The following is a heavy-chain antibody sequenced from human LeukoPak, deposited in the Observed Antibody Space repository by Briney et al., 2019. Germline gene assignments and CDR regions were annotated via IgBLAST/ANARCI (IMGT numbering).Heavy chain of an antibody. D-gene: IGHD3-22*01. CDR1: GYTFTSYD. Sequence: ASVKVSCKASGYTFTSYDINWVRQVTGQGLEWMGWMNPNSGNTGYAQRFQGRVTMTRDTSISTSYMELSGLRSDDTAVYYCARGGGYYDSSGKYYIDALDLWGQGTMVTVSS. V-gene: IGHV1-8*01. CDR2: MNPNSGNT. CDR3: ARGGGYYDSSGKYYIDALDL. J-gene: IGHJ3*01.